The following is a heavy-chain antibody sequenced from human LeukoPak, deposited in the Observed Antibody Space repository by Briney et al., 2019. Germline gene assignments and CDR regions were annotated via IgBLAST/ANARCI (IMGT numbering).Heavy chain of an antibody. J-gene: IGHJ4*02. D-gene: IGHD2-15*01. CDR1: GFTFSDSG. Sequence: GGSLRLSCAASGFTFSDSGMHWVRQAPGKGLEWVAIISFDGSRRFYADSVRGRFTVSRDNSKNTLYLQMNSLRAEDTAVYYCAKTDIVVVVAATLDYWGQGTLVTVSS. V-gene: IGHV3-30*18. CDR2: ISFDGSRR. CDR3: AKTDIVVVVAATLDY.